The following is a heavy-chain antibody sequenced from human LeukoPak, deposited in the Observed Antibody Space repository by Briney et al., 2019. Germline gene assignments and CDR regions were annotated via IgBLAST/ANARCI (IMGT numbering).Heavy chain of an antibody. D-gene: IGHD6-13*01. J-gene: IGHJ4*02. Sequence: PSETLSLTCTVSGGSIGSYYWSWIRQPPGKGREWRGYIYYTGSTDYNPSLKSRVAISVDTSKNQFSLRLSSVTAADTAVYYCARGSKAAPGTFDYWGQGTLVTVSS. CDR1: GGSIGSYY. CDR2: IYYTGST. CDR3: ARGSKAAPGTFDY. V-gene: IGHV4-59*01.